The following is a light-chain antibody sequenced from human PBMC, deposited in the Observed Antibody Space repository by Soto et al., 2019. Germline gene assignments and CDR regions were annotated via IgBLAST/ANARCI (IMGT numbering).Light chain of an antibody. Sequence: QSVLTQPPSASGSPGQSITISCTGTSSDVGAFNYVSWYQQHPGKVPKLMIFEINKRPSGVPDRFSGSKSGNTASLTVSGLQAEDEADYYCSSYAGINIYVFGGGTKVTVL. J-gene: IGLJ1*01. CDR3: SSYAGINIYV. CDR1: SSDVGAFNY. CDR2: EIN. V-gene: IGLV2-8*01.